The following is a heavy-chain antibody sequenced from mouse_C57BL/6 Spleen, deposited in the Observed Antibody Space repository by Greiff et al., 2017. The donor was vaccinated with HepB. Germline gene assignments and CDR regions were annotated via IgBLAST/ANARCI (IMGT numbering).Heavy chain of an antibody. Sequence: VQLQQSGAELVKPGASVKMSCKASGYTFTSYWITWVKQRPGQGLEWIGDIYPGSGSTNYNEKFKSKATLTVDTSSSTAYMQLSSLTSEDSAVYYCARSIYYDYDGIAYWGQGTLVTVSA. D-gene: IGHD2-4*01. CDR2: IYPGSGST. V-gene: IGHV1-55*01. J-gene: IGHJ3*01. CDR1: GYTFTSYW. CDR3: ARSIYYDYDGIAY.